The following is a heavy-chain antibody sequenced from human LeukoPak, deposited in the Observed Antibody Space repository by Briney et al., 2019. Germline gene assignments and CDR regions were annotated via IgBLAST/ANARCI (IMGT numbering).Heavy chain of an antibody. D-gene: IGHD6-13*01. CDR1: GYTFTSYG. Sequence: ASVKVSCKASGYTFTSYGINWVRQATGQGLEWMGWMNPNSGNTGYAQKFQGRVTMTRNTSISTAYMELSSLRSEDTAVYYCARVSGSSWYYYYMDVWGKGTTVTVSS. CDR3: ARVSGSSWYYYYMDV. J-gene: IGHJ6*03. V-gene: IGHV1-8*01. CDR2: MNPNSGNT.